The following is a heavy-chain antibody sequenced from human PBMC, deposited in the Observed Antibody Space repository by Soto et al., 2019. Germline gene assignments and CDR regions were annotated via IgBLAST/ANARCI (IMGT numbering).Heavy chain of an antibody. CDR1: GFTFSSYG. CDR2: IWYDGSNK. CDR3: ARSLRFGELSIIPLFDY. V-gene: IGHV3-33*01. D-gene: IGHD3-16*02. J-gene: IGHJ4*02. Sequence: QVQLVESGGGVVQHGRSLRLSCAASGFTFSSYGMHWVRQAPGKGLEWVAVIWYDGSNKYYADSVKGRFTISRDNSKNTLYLQMNSLRAEDTAVYYCARSLRFGELSIIPLFDYCGQGTLVTVSS.